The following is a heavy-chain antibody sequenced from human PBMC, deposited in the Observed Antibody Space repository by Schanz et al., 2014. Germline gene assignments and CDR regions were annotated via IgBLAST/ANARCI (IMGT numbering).Heavy chain of an antibody. J-gene: IGHJ4*02. Sequence: VQLVESGGGLVKPGGFLRLSCAASGFTFSDAWMSWVRQAPGKGLEWVAFVPFDGSQKFYADSVKGRFTISRDNAKRSLFLQMNSLRAEDTAVYYCARGGPAYYFDDWGQGTLVTVSS. CDR1: GFTFSDAW. CDR2: VPFDGSQK. CDR3: ARGGPAYYFDD. V-gene: IGHV3-30*14.